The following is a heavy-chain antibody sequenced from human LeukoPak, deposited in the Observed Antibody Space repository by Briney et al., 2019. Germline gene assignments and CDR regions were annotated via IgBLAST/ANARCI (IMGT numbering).Heavy chain of an antibody. J-gene: IGHJ4*02. CDR2: ISYDGSNK. V-gene: IGHV3-30-3*01. CDR3: ARPNLPRRRGVEKQQLVLDY. D-gene: IGHD6-13*01. CDR1: GFTFSSYA. Sequence: PGGSLRLSCAASGFTFSSYAMHWVRQAPGKGLEWVAVISYDGSNKYYADSVKGRFTISRDNSKNTLYLQMNSLRAEDTAVYYCARPNLPRRRGVEKQQLVLDYWGQGTLVTVSS.